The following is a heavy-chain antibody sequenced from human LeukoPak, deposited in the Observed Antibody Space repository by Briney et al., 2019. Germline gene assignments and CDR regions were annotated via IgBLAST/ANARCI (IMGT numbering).Heavy chain of an antibody. D-gene: IGHD2-15*01. CDR1: GGSISSYY. CDR2: IYYSGST. J-gene: IGHJ3*02. V-gene: IGHV4-59*08. Sequence: SETLSLTCTVSGGSISSYYWSWIRQPPGKGLEWIGYIYYSGSTNYNPSLKSRVTISLDTSKNQFSLRLSSVTAADTAVYYCARGGSSYGDAFDIWGQGTMVTVSS. CDR3: ARGGSSYGDAFDI.